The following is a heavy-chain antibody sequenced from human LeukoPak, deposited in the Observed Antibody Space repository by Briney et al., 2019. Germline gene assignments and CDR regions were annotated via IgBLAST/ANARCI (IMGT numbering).Heavy chain of an antibody. V-gene: IGHV3-48*03. Sequence: PGGSLRLSCAASGFTFSSYEMNWVRQAPGKGLEWVSYISSSGSTIYYADSVKGRFNISRDNAKDSLYLQMNSLRAEDKAVYYCARLFLRDYWGQGTLVTVSS. J-gene: IGHJ4*02. CDR2: ISSSGSTI. D-gene: IGHD3-10*02. CDR1: GFTFSSYE. CDR3: ARLFLRDY.